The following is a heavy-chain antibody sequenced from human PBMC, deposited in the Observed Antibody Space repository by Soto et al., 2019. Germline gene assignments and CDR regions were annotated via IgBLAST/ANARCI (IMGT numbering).Heavy chain of an antibody. CDR1: GFTFSNAW. D-gene: IGHD4-17*01. V-gene: IGHV3-15*07. J-gene: IGHJ4*02. Sequence: GGSLRLSCAASGFTFSNAWMNWVRQAPGKGLEWVGRIKSKTDGGTTDYVVPVKGRFTISRDDSKNTLYLQMDSLNTEDTAVYYCTTQISTVTYYFDYWGQGTLVTAPQ. CDR2: IKSKTDGGTT. CDR3: TTQISTVTYYFDY.